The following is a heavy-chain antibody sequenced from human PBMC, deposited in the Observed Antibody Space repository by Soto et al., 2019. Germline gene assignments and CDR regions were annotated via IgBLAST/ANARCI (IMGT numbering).Heavy chain of an antibody. CDR2: IIPIFGTT. Sequence: QVQLVQSGAEVKKPGSSVKVSCKASGGTFNNYAINWVRQAPGQGLEWMGGIIPIFGTTNYAQKSQGRLTITADESTRTVYMELSSLRSEDTAVYHCAREGARGWFDPWGQGTLVTVSS. CDR3: AREGARGWFDP. CDR1: GGTFNNYA. J-gene: IGHJ5*02. V-gene: IGHV1-69*01.